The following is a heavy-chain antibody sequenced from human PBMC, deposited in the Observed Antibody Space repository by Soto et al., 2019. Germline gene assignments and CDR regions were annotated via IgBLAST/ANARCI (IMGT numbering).Heavy chain of an antibody. CDR1: GFTFSSYG. V-gene: IGHV3-30*18. Sequence: GGSLRLSCAASGFTFSSYGMHWVRQAPGKGLEWVAVISYDGSNKYYADSVKGRFTISRDNSKNTLYLQMNSLRAEDTAVYYCAKEVSGYDCSFDYWGQGTLVTVSS. J-gene: IGHJ4*02. CDR2: ISYDGSNK. CDR3: AKEVSGYDCSFDY. D-gene: IGHD5-12*01.